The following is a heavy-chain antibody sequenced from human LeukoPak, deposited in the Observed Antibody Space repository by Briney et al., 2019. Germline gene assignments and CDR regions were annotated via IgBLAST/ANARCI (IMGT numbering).Heavy chain of an antibody. V-gene: IGHV4-39*01. CDR2: IYYSGST. CDR3: ARPLPKIHYYGSGSYGFEVGWFDP. CDR1: GGSISSSSYY. D-gene: IGHD3-10*01. J-gene: IGHJ5*02. Sequence: KPSETLSLTCTVSGGSISSSSYYWGWIRQPPGKGLEWIGSIYYSGSTYYNPSLKSRVTISVDTSKNQFSLKLSSVTAADTAVYYCARPLPKIHYYGSGSYGFEVGWFDPWGQGTLVTVSS.